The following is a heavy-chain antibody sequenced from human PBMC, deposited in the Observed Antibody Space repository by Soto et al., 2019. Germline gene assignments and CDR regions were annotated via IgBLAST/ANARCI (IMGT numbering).Heavy chain of an antibody. V-gene: IGHV1-58*01. Sequence: SVKVSCKASGFTFTSSAVQWVRQARGQRLEWIGWIVVGSGNTNYAQKFQERVTITGDMSTSTAYMELSSLRSEDTAVYYCAAGDDYSNYDFYYGMDVWGQGTTVTVSS. CDR1: GFTFTSSA. CDR3: AAGDDYSNYDFYYGMDV. D-gene: IGHD4-4*01. CDR2: IVVGSGNT. J-gene: IGHJ6*02.